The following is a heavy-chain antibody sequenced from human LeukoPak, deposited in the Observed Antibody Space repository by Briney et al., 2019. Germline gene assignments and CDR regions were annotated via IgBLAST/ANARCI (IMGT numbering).Heavy chain of an antibody. CDR1: GFTVSSNY. Sequence: GGSLRLSCAASGFTVSSNYMSWVRQAPGKGLEWVSVIYSGGSTYYADSVKGRFTISRDNSKNTLYLQMNSLRAEDTAVYYCARDVLKDHSYYFDYWGQGTLVTVSS. CDR3: ARDVLKDHSYYFDY. J-gene: IGHJ4*02. CDR2: IYSGGST. V-gene: IGHV3-53*01. D-gene: IGHD2-8*02.